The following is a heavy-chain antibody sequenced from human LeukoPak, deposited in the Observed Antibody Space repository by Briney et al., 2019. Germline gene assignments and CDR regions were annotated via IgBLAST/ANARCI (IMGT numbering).Heavy chain of an antibody. CDR3: ARAPRGGPLRFFDD. CDR2: MNPNSGGT. J-gene: IGHJ5*02. Sequence: GASVKVSCKASGYTFTGYDIHWVRQAPGQGLEWMGWMNPNSGGTNYAQKFQGRVTMTRDTSISTAYMELNRLRSDDTAVFYCARAPRGGPLRFFDDWGQGTLVTVSS. V-gene: IGHV1-2*02. CDR1: GYTFTGYD. D-gene: IGHD3-3*01.